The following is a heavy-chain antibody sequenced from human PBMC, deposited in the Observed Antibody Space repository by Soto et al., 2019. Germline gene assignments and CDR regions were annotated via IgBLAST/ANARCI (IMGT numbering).Heavy chain of an antibody. CDR3: ARDLGLSSNGGCFDY. J-gene: IGHJ4*02. V-gene: IGHV3-30*04. D-gene: IGHD6-13*01. CDR2: MSYDGSDE. CDR1: GFTFGSYS. Sequence: AGGSLRLSCAASGFTFGSYSMHWVRQAPGKGLEWVAVMSYDGSDEYYGDSVKGRFTIFKDNSKNTLYLQMNSLTTEDTAIYYCARDLGLSSNGGCFDYWGQGTLVTVSS.